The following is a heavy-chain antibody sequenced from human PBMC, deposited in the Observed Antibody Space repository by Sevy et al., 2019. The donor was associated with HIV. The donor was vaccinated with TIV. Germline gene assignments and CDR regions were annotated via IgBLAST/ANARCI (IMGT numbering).Heavy chain of an antibody. CDR3: ARPYDCWSGYRTPHHYYGMDV. Sequence: SETLSLTCAVYGGSFSGYYWSWIRQPPGKGLEWIGEINHSGSTNYNPSLKSPVTISVDTSKNQYSLKLSSVTAADTAVYYCARPYDCWSGYRTPHHYYGMDVWGQGTTVTVSS. D-gene: IGHD3-3*01. V-gene: IGHV4-34*01. CDR2: INHSGST. CDR1: GGSFSGYY. J-gene: IGHJ6*02.